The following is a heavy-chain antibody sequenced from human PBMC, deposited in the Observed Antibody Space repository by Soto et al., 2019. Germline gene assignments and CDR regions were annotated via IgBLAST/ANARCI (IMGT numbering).Heavy chain of an antibody. CDR1: GGTFNTYA. D-gene: IGHD3-10*01. CDR3: AREVQVHTPAFVY. CDR2: ISPMFDAA. V-gene: IGHV1-69*19. Sequence: QVQLVQSGAEMKKPGSWVKVSCQSSGGTFNTYAMNWVRQAPGQGPEWMGDISPMFDAANYAPKFQGRVTITADESTGTSYMQLSSLTSEDTALYFCAREVQVHTPAFVYWGQGTLVTVSS. J-gene: IGHJ4*02.